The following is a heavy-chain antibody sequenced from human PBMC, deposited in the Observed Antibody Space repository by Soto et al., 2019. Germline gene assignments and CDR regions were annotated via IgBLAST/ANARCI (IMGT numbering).Heavy chain of an antibody. J-gene: IGHJ4*02. CDR2: FYHSGST. CDR1: GHSISSGYY. Sequence: SETLSLTCAVSGHSISSGYYWGWIRQPPGKGLEWIGSFYHSGSTYYTPSLKSRVTIVVDTSKNHGSLKLSSVTAAYTAVYYCARGEYYGSGNYFDYWGQGILVTVSS. CDR3: ARGEYYGSGNYFDY. D-gene: IGHD3-10*01. V-gene: IGHV4-38-2*01.